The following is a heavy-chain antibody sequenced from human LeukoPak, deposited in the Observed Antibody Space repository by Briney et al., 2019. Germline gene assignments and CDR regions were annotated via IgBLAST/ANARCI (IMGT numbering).Heavy chain of an antibody. CDR3: ARLVRPPPDIVVVPAAYFDY. D-gene: IGHD2-2*01. CDR2: IYYSGST. Sequence: SETLSLTCTVSGGSISSSSYYWGWIRQPPGKGLEWIGSIYYSGSTYYNPSLKSRVTISVDTSKNQFSLKLSSVTAADTAVYYCARLVRPPPDIVVVPAAYFDYWGQGTLVTVSS. V-gene: IGHV4-39*01. J-gene: IGHJ4*02. CDR1: GGSISSSSYY.